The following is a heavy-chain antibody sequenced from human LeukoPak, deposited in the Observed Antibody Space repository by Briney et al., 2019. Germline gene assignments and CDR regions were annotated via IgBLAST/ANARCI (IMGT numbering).Heavy chain of an antibody. CDR1: GGSIRSYY. CDR2: IYYSGST. D-gene: IGHD3-9*01. CDR3: ARAETHYDVLTGHNGNYYYGMDV. Sequence: PSETLSLTCTGSGGSIRSYYWSWIRQPPGKGLEWIGYIYYSGSTNYNPSLKSRVTISLDTSKNQFSLRLSSVIAADTAVYYCARAETHYDVLTGHNGNYYYGMDVWGQGTTVTVSS. V-gene: IGHV4-59*01. J-gene: IGHJ6*02.